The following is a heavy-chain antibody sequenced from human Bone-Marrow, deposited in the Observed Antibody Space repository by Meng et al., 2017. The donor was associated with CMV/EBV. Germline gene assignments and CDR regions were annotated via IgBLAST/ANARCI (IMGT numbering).Heavy chain of an antibody. V-gene: IGHV3-7*01. CDR3: ARDPTDLWSGNYYGLDV. CDR2: IKEDGSEK. J-gene: IGHJ6*02. CDR1: EFTFSSYW. Sequence: GGSLRLSCSASEFTFSSYWMHWVRQAPGKGLEWVASIKEDGSEKYYVDSVKGRFTISRDNAKNSLYLQMNSLRAGDTAVYYCARDPTDLWSGNYYGLDVWGQGTTVTVSS. D-gene: IGHD3-3*01.